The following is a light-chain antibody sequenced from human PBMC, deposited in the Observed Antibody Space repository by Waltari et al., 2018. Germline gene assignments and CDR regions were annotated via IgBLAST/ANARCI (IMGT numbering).Light chain of an antibody. Sequence: DIQMTQSPSTLSASVGDRVTITCRASQSISTWLAWYQQKPGKAPKLLIYKASDLESGVPSRFGGRGSGTEFTLTISSLQPDDFAAYHCQQYYSSPWTFGRGTKVEI. CDR2: KAS. CDR3: QQYYSSPWT. CDR1: QSISTW. V-gene: IGKV1-5*03. J-gene: IGKJ1*01.